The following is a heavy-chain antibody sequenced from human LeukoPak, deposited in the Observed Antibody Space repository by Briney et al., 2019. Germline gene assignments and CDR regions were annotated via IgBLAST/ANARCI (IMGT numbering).Heavy chain of an antibody. CDR3: ARDVVSGSFDY. CDR2: IYSSGST. J-gene: IGHJ4*02. D-gene: IGHD6-19*01. Sequence: SETLSLTCTVSGGSISSYHWNWIGQPAGKGLEWIGRIYSSGSTNYNPSLKSRVTISVDRSKNQFSLKLSSVTAADTAVYYCARDVVSGSFDYWGRGTLVTVSS. V-gene: IGHV4-4*07. CDR1: GGSISSYH.